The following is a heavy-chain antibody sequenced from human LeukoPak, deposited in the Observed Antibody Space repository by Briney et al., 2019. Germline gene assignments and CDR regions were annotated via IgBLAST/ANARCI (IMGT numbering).Heavy chain of an antibody. CDR3: AKESGVTVTNSFDY. D-gene: IGHD4-17*01. CDR1: GFSFSSYA. V-gene: IGHV3-23*01. CDR2: ISGSGGYT. J-gene: IGHJ4*02. Sequence: GGSLRLSCAASGFSFSSYAMTWVRQGPGKGLEWVSGISGSGGYTYHADSVKGRLTISRDNSNNTLYLQMNSLRAEDTAVYYCAKESGVTVTNSFDYWGQGTLVTVSS.